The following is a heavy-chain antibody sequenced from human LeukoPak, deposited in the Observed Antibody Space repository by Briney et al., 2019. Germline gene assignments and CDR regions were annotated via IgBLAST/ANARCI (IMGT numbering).Heavy chain of an antibody. CDR2: ISGSGGST. D-gene: IGHD3-22*01. CDR1: GFTFSSYA. CDR3: AKDNSGGYYDSSGNLDY. J-gene: IGHJ4*02. V-gene: IGHV3-23*01. Sequence: GGSLRLSCAASGFTFSSYAMSWVRQAPGKGLEWVSAISGSGGSTYYADSVKGRFTISRDNSKNTLYLQMNSLRAEDTAVYYCAKDNSGGYYDSSGNLDYWGQGTLVTASS.